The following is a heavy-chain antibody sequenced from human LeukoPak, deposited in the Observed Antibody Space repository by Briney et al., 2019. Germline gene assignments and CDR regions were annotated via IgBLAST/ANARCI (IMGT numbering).Heavy chain of an antibody. CDR3: ARAPSEIGGYYPEYFRH. CDR1: GFTFSSYW. V-gene: IGHV3-74*01. CDR2: IKSDGST. J-gene: IGHJ1*01. D-gene: IGHD3-22*01. Sequence: VGSLRLSCAASGFTFSSYWMHWVRQAPGKGLLWVSRIKSDGSTNYADSVKGRFTISRDNAKNTLSLQMNSLRAEDTGVYYCARAPSEIGGYYPEYFRHWGQGTLVTVSS.